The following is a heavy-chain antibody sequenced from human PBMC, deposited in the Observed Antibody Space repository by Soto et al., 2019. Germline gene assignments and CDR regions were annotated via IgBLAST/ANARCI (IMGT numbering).Heavy chain of an antibody. CDR3: VGKWFDF. V-gene: IGHV3-53*02. CDR2: IYSGGST. J-gene: IGHJ5*01. CDR1: GFTVSSNF. Sequence: EVQLVETGGGVIQPGGSLRLSCAASGFTVSSNFMNWVRQAPGKGLEWVSVIYSGGSTYYADSVKGRFTISRDNSKNTLYLQMNSLRVEDTALYYCVGKWFDFWGQGTLVTVSS.